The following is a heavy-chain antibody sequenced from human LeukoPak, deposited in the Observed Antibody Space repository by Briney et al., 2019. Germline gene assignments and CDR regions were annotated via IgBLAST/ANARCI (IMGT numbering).Heavy chain of an antibody. D-gene: IGHD3-3*01. CDR2: ISAYNGNT. J-gene: IGHJ4*02. V-gene: IGHV1-18*01. CDR1: GYTFTSYG. Sequence: VKVSCKASGYTFTSYGISWVRPAPGQGLEWMGWISAYNGNTNYAQKLQGRVTMTTDTSTSTAYMELRSLRSDDTAVYYCARVRDYDFWSGLDWGQGTLVTVSS. CDR3: ARVRDYDFWSGLD.